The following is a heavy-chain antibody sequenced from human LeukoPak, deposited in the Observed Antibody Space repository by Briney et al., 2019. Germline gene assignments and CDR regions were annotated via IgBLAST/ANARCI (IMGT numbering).Heavy chain of an antibody. V-gene: IGHV4-59*01. D-gene: IGHD3-9*01. Sequence: PSETLSLTCTVSGGSISSYYWSWIRQPPGKGLEWIGYIYYSGSTNYNPSLKSRVTISVDTSKNQFSLKLSSVTAADTAVYYCARAPSYRILTGRDYWGQGTLVTVSS. CDR3: ARAPSYRILTGRDY. CDR2: IYYSGST. J-gene: IGHJ4*02. CDR1: GGSISSYY.